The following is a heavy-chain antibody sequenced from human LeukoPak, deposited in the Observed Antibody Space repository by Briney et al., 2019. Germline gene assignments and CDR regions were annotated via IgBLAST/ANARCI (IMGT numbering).Heavy chain of an antibody. Sequence: GGSLRLSCAASGFTFSSYAMSWVRQAPGKGLEWVSVISGSGGSTYYADSVKGRFTISRDNSKNTLYLQMNSLRAEDTAVYYCAKDHGVPLLWFGESATFADWGQGTLVTVSP. J-gene: IGHJ4*02. V-gene: IGHV3-23*01. D-gene: IGHD3-10*01. CDR3: AKDHGVPLLWFGESATFAD. CDR2: ISGSGGST. CDR1: GFTFSSYA.